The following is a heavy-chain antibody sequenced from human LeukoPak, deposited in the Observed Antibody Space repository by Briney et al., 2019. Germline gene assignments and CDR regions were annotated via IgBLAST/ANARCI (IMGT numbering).Heavy chain of an antibody. J-gene: IGHJ6*02. CDR1: GFTVSSNY. Sequence: GGSLRLSCAASGFTVSSNYMSWVRQAPGKGLEGVSVIYSGGSKYYADSVKGRFTISRDNPKNTLYLQMNSLSAEDTAVYHCARDTVTTFRFRDYQHYGMDVWGQGTTVTVSS. V-gene: IGHV3-53*01. CDR3: ARDTVTTFRFRDYQHYGMDV. CDR2: IYSGGSK. D-gene: IGHD4-17*01.